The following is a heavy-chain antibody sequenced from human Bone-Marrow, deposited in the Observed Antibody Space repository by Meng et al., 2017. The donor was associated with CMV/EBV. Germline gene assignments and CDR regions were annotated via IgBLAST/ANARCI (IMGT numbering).Heavy chain of an antibody. D-gene: IGHD2/OR15-2a*01. CDR2: IIPIFGTA. CDR3: ARFGLNTHYYGMDV. Sequence: SVKVSCKASGGTFSSYTISWVRQAPGQGLEWMGGIIPIFGTANYAQKFQGRVTITTDESTSTAYMELSSLRSEDTAVYYCARFGLNTHYYGMDVWGQGTTVTASS. J-gene: IGHJ6*02. V-gene: IGHV1-69*05. CDR1: GGTFSSYT.